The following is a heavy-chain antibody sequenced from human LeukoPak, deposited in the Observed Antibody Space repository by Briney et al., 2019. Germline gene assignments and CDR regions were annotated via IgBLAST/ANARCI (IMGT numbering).Heavy chain of an antibody. CDR3: AREVYGSNFDY. J-gene: IGHJ4*02. V-gene: IGHV1-2*06. CDR1: GYTFTGYY. CDR2: INPNSGGT. D-gene: IGHD1-26*01. Sequence: ASVKVSCKASGYTFTGYYMHWVRQAPGQGLEWMGRINPNSGGTNYAQKFQGRVTMTRDTSISTAYMELSRLRSDDTAMYYCAREVYGSNFDYWSQGTLVTVSS.